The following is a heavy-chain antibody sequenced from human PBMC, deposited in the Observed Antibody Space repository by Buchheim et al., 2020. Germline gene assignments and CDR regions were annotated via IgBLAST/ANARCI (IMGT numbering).Heavy chain of an antibody. V-gene: IGHV4-39*07. Sequence: QLQLQESGPGLVKPSETLSLTCTVSGGSISNSAYFWGWIRQPPGKGPEWIATIRYSGTTYFNPSLQNPVTISVDTSKNHFSLTLRSVTAADTALYYCARENRDGYRNGVDVWGQGTT. CDR3: ARENRDGYRNGVDV. CDR1: GGSISNSAYF. J-gene: IGHJ6*02. CDR2: IRYSGTT. D-gene: IGHD5-24*01.